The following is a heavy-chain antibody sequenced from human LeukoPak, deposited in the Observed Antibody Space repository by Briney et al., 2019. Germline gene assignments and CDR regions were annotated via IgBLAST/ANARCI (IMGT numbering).Heavy chain of an antibody. CDR3: ARGHTTMSLYFFDY. D-gene: IGHD5-18*01. Sequence: ASVKVSCRASGFTFTNYYINWVGQAPGQGLEWMGLVSAYNGNTNYAQGLQGRVTMTTDTSTTTAYLELRSLRSDDTAVYYCARGHTTMSLYFFDYWGQGTLVTVSS. CDR2: VSAYNGNT. CDR1: GFTFTNYY. J-gene: IGHJ4*02. V-gene: IGHV1-18*01.